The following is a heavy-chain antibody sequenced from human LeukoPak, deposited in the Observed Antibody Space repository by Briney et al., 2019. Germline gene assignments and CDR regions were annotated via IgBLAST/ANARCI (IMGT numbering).Heavy chain of an antibody. V-gene: IGHV4-59*01. CDR3: ARTDYDILTGYSHSYYFDY. CDR2: IYYSGST. CDR1: GGSISSYY. J-gene: IGHJ4*02. Sequence: SETLSLTCAVSGGSISSYYWNWIRQPPGKGLEWIGYIYYSGSTNYNPSLKSRVTISVDTSKNQFSLKLSSVTAADTAVYYCARTDYDILTGYSHSYYFDYWGQGTLVTVSS. D-gene: IGHD3-9*01.